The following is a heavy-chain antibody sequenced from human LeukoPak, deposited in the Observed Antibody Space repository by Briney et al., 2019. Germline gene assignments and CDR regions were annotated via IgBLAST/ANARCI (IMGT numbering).Heavy chain of an antibody. D-gene: IGHD5-18*01. CDR3: AKDWIQFNRVFDCFDS. Sequence: GGSLRLSCATSGFPFETNAMSWVRQAPGKGLEWVATIGNTETFYTDSVTGRFTISRDNSKNTDNLQVNRLRVEDTAIYYCAKDWIQFNRVFDCFDSWGQGTLVTVSS. CDR1: GFPFETNA. CDR2: IGNTET. J-gene: IGHJ4*02. V-gene: IGHV3-23*01.